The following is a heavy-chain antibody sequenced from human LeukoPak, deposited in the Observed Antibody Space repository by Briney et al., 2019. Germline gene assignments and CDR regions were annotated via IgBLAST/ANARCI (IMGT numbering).Heavy chain of an antibody. D-gene: IGHD3-22*01. CDR2: IRYDGSNK. CDR3: AKDYYETSGYYYVFDN. Sequence: PGGSLRLSCAASGFTFSGHGMNWVRQAPGKGREWVAFIRYDGSNKYYADSVKGRLTISRDNSKNTLYLQMNSLRPEDTAVYNCAKDYYETSGYYYVFDNWGQGTLVTVSS. CDR1: GFTFSGHG. V-gene: IGHV3-30*02. J-gene: IGHJ4*02.